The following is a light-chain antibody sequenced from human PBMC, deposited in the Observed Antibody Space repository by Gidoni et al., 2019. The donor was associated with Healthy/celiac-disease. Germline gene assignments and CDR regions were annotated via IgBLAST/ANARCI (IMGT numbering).Light chain of an antibody. CDR2: GAS. V-gene: IGKV3-20*01. CDR3: QQYGRA. CDR1: QSVSSSY. Sequence: EIVLTQSPGTLSLSPGERATLSCRASQSVSSSYLAWYQQKPGQAPRLLIYGASSRATGIPDRFSGSGSGTDFTLTISRLEPEDFAVYYCQQYGRAFXGXTKVEIK. J-gene: IGKJ4*01.